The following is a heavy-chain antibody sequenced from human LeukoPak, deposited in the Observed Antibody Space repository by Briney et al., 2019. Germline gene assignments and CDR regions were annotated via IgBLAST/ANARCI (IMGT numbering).Heavy chain of an antibody. Sequence: PGGALRLSCAASGVNFSRYSMNWVRRAPGKGLEGGTSISNSSSFIYYSDSAKGRFTISRDNATNSLYPQMNSLRAEDTAVYYCAXDPPLGSCSTISCPHLDXWGQGXLVTV. J-gene: IGHJ4*02. D-gene: IGHD2-2*01. CDR2: ISNSSSFI. CDR1: GVNFSRYS. V-gene: IGHV3-21*01. CDR3: AXDPPLGSCSTISCPHLDX.